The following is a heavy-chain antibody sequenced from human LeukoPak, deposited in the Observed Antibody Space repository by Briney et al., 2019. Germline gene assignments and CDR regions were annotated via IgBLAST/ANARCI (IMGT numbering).Heavy chain of an antibody. V-gene: IGHV3-23*01. J-gene: IGHJ4*02. CDR2: ISGSGGST. Sequence: PGGSLRLSCAVSGFTFSSYAMSWVRNAPAKGLEWVSAISGSGGSTYYADSAKGRFTISRDNSKNTLYLQMNSLRAEDTAVYYCAKDRALQQWELLGFDYWSQGTLVTVSS. D-gene: IGHD1-26*01. CDR3: AKDRALQQWELLGFDY. CDR1: GFTFSSYA.